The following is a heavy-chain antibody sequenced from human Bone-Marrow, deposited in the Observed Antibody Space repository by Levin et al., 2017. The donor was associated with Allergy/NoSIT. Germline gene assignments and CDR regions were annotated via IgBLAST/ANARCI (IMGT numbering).Heavy chain of an antibody. Sequence: GESLKISCKASGYTFAGYYLHWVRQAPGQGLEWMGWINPSSGVTKYAQRFQGRVTMTRDTSISTAYMELSRLTSDDTAVYYCARDEGDGGGMVGTTPDGNWIEPWGQGTQVTVSS. CDR1: GYTFAGYY. D-gene: IGHD4-23*01. V-gene: IGHV1-2*02. CDR2: INPSSGVT. J-gene: IGHJ5*02. CDR3: ARDEGDGGGMVGTTPDGNWIEP.